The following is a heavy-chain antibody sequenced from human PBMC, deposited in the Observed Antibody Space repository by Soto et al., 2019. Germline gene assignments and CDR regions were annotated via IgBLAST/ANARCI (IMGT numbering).Heavy chain of an antibody. CDR3: VREDDGGDRDFYGLCV. Sequence: QVQLQESGPGLVRPSQTLTLTCNVSGGSISSDHYHWTWIRQPPGKGLEWYGYIHYSGSVHYIPSLKSRVTFSVVSSKNLFALKLRPMTAADTAAYICVREDDGGDRDFYGLCVWGEGTTVTVSS. V-gene: IGHV4-30-4*01. CDR1: GGSISSDHYH. CDR2: IHYSGSV. J-gene: IGHJ6*04. D-gene: IGHD2-21*02.